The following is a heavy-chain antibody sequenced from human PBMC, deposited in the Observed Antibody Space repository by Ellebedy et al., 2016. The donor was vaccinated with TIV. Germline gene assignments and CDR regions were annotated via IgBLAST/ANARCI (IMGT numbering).Heavy chain of an antibody. Sequence: GESLKISCAASGFTFSDYYMSWIRQAPGKGLEWVSYISSSGSTIYYADSVKGRFTISRDNAKNSLYLQMNSLRAEDTAVYYCARVGSGHCTNGVSPYWFDPWGQGTLVTVSS. CDR1: GFTFSDYY. J-gene: IGHJ5*02. V-gene: IGHV3-11*01. D-gene: IGHD2-8*01. CDR2: ISSSGSTI. CDR3: ARVGSGHCTNGVSPYWFDP.